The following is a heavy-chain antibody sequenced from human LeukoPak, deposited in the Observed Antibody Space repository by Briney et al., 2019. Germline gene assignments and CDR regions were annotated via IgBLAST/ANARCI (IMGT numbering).Heavy chain of an antibody. J-gene: IGHJ4*02. D-gene: IGHD4-17*01. CDR3: ARDLTYGDFDY. Sequence: GGSLRLSCAASGFTFSSYSMNWVRQAPGKGLEWVSSISSSRSYIYYAESVKGRFTISRDNAKNSLYLQMNSLRAEDTAVYYCARDLTYGDFDYWGQGTLVTVSS. V-gene: IGHV3-21*01. CDR1: GFTFSSYS. CDR2: ISSSRSYI.